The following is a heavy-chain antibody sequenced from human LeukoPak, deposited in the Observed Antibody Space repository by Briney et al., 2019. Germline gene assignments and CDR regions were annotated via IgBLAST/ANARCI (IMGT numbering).Heavy chain of an antibody. CDR3: AREGSGYTYGRGSYFDS. D-gene: IGHD5-18*01. CDR1: GYTLTVYY. J-gene: IGHJ4*01. Sequence: ASVKVSCKASGYTLTVYYIHWVRQAPGQGLEWMGRINPNSGDTNFAQEFQGRVTMTRDTSMSTAYMDLSGLRPDDTAVYYCAREGSGYTYGRGSYFDSWGHGILVTVSS. CDR2: INPNSGDT. V-gene: IGHV1-2*06.